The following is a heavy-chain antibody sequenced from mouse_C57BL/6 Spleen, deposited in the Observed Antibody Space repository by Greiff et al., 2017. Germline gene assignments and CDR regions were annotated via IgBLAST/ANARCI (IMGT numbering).Heavy chain of an antibody. V-gene: IGHV1-7*01. Sequence: QVQLQQSGAELAKPGASVKLSCKASGYTFTSSWMHWVKQRPGPGLEWIGYINPSSGYTKYNQKFKDKATLTADKSSSTAYMQLSSLTDEDSAVYYCAVYDYDLAWFAYWGQGTLVTVSA. CDR1: GYTFTSSW. CDR3: AVYDYDLAWFAY. J-gene: IGHJ3*01. D-gene: IGHD2-4*01. CDR2: INPSSGYT.